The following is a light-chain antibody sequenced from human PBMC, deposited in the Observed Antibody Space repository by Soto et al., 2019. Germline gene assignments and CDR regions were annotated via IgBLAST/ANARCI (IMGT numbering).Light chain of an antibody. Sequence: DIQMTQSPSTLSASVGDRVTITCRASQSISRSLAWYQQRPGKAPDLLIYKASTLQTGVPSRFSGSGSGTEFTLTISSLQPGDFATYYCQEYSSYLYTFGLGTKVEIK. CDR1: QSISRS. CDR3: QEYSSYLYT. CDR2: KAS. V-gene: IGKV1-5*03. J-gene: IGKJ2*01.